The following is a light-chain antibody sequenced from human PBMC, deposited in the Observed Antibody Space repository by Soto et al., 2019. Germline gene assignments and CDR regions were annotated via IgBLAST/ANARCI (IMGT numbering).Light chain of an antibody. CDR2: GAS. J-gene: IGKJ1*01. Sequence: EIVMTQSPATLSVSPGERATLSCRASQSVYNNLAWYQQKPGQAPRLLIYGASTRATGIPARFSGSGSGTEFTLTISSLQSEDFAVYYCQKYGSLSWTFGQGTKAEI. V-gene: IGKV3-15*01. CDR3: QKYGSLSWT. CDR1: QSVYNN.